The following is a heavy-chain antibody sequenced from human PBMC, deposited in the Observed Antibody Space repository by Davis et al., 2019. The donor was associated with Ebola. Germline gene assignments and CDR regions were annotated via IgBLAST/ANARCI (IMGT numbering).Heavy chain of an antibody. CDR2: IRYHGTNK. J-gene: IGHJ4*02. CDR1: GFTFSSYG. V-gene: IGHV3-30*02. CDR3: ARAPEYDFWTGYYTLDY. D-gene: IGHD3-3*01. Sequence: GGSLRLSCAASGFTFSSYGMHWVRQAPGKGLEWVAFIRYHGTNKYYADSVKGRFTISRDNSKNTLYLQMNSLRAEDTAVYYCARAPEYDFWTGYYTLDYWGQGTLVTVSS.